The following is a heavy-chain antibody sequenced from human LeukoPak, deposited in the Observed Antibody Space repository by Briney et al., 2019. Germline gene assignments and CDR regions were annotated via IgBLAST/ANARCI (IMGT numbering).Heavy chain of an antibody. CDR2: INPNSGGT. Sequence: GASVKVSCKASGYTFSGYYMHWVRQAPGQGLEWMGWINPNSGGTNYAQKFQGRVTMTRDTSISTAYMELSRLRSDDTAVYYCARGREYYDILTGYYIPYYFDYWGQGTLVTVSS. CDR1: GYTFSGYY. J-gene: IGHJ4*02. V-gene: IGHV1-2*02. CDR3: ARGREYYDILTGYYIPYYFDY. D-gene: IGHD3-9*01.